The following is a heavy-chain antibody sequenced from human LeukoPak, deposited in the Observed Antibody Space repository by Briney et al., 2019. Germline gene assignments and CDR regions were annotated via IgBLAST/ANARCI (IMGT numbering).Heavy chain of an antibody. CDR3: ASSEVYAIRVY. CDR1: GFTFSSYS. D-gene: IGHD2-8*01. CDR2: ISSSSSYI. Sequence: GGSLRLSCAASGFTFSSYSMNWVRQAPGKGLGWVSSISSSSSYIYYADSVKGRFTISRDNAKNSLYLQMNSLRAEDTAVYYCASSEVYAIRVYWGQGTLVTVSS. J-gene: IGHJ4*02. V-gene: IGHV3-21*01.